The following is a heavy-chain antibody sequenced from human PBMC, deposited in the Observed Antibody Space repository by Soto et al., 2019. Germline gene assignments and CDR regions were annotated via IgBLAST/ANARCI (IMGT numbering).Heavy chain of an antibody. CDR3: AKDLSGGPYYGMDV. CDR2: ISYDGSNK. V-gene: IGHV3-30*18. Sequence: LRLSCAASGFTFSSYGMHWVRQAPGKGLEWVAVISYDGSNKYYADSVKGRFTISRDNSKNTLYLQMNGLRAEDTAVYYCAKDLSGGPYYGMDVWGQGTTVTVSS. CDR1: GFTFSSYG. D-gene: IGHD2-15*01. J-gene: IGHJ6*02.